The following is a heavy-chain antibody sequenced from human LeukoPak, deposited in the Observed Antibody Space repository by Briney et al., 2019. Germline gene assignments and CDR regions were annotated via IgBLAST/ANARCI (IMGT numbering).Heavy chain of an antibody. CDR2: ISSSGSYT. V-gene: IGHV3-11*06. D-gene: IGHD4-11*01. J-gene: IGHJ6*02. Sequence: GGSLRLSCAASGFTFSDYYMSWIRQAPGKGLEWVSYISSSGSYTNYAGSVKGRFTISRDNAKNSLYLQMNSLRAGDTAVYYCARAPHYSNYGPYYYGMDVWGQGTTVTVSS. CDR3: ARAPHYSNYGPYYYGMDV. CDR1: GFTFSDYY.